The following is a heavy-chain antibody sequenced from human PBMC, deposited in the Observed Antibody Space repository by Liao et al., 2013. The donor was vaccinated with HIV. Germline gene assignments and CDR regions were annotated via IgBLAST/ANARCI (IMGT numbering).Heavy chain of an antibody. D-gene: IGHD6-13*01. V-gene: IGHV4-61*02. CDR3: ASERAAAVAEYVQH. CDR2: IYTTGGT. J-gene: IGHJ1*01. Sequence: QVQLQESGPGLVKPSQTLSLTCNVSGGSISSGDYYWSWIRQPAGKGLEWIGRIYTTGGTNYNPSLKSRITISVDTPKNQFSLKLNSVTAADTAVYYCASERAAAVAEYVQHWGQGTLVTVSS. CDR1: GGSISSGDYY.